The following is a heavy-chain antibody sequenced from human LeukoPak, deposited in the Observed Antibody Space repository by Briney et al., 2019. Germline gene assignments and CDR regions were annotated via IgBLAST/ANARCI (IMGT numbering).Heavy chain of an antibody. J-gene: IGHJ3*02. CDR1: GFTFSSYW. CDR2: ISSDGSST. V-gene: IGHV3-74*01. D-gene: IGHD6-6*01. Sequence: GGSLRLSCAASGFTFSSYWMHWVRQAPGKGLVWVSRISSDGSSTSYADSVKGRFTISRDNSKNTLYLQMNSLRAEDTAVYYCARCPSIAARGDAFDIWGQGTMVTVSS. CDR3: ARCPSIAARGDAFDI.